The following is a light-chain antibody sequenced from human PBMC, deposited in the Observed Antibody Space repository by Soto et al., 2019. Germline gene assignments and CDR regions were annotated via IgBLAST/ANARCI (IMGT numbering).Light chain of an antibody. CDR1: SGSIANNC. Sequence: NSVLTQPPSASEAPGKRVSISCTRSSGSIANNCVHWYQQRPGSAPTPVIYENDQRPSGVPDRFSGSNAGTSNSLSLTIPGSQDEAEDYCASQDDSLDGVVFGGGTKVTVL. V-gene: IGLV6-57*04. CDR2: END. J-gene: IGLJ2*01. CDR3: QDDSLDGVV.